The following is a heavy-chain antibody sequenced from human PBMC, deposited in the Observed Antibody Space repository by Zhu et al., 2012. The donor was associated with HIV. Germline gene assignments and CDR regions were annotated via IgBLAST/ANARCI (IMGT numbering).Heavy chain of an antibody. J-gene: IGHJ4*02. Sequence: QVQLQQWGAGLLKPSETLSLTCAVYGGSFSGYYWSWIRQPPGKGLEWIGEINHSGSTNYNPSLKSRVTISVDMSKNQFSLKLTSVTAADTAVYYCARRINDSSGWSPHYLDYWGQGTLVAVSS. D-gene: IGHD6-19*01. V-gene: IGHV4-34*01. CDR3: ARRINDSSGWSPHYLDY. CDR1: GGSFSGYY. CDR2: INHSGST.